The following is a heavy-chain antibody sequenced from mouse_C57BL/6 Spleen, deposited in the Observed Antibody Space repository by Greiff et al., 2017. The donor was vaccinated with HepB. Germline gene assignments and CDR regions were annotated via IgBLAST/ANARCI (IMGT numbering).Heavy chain of an antibody. CDR3: ARRSYYAMDY. Sequence: EVHLVESGGGLVQPGGSLKLSCAASGFTFSDYGMHWVRQAPETGLEWVAYISSGSSTIYYADTVKGRFTTSRDNAKNTLFLHMTSLRSEDTAMYYCARRSYYAMDYWGQGTSVTVSS. V-gene: IGHV5-17*01. CDR2: ISSGSSTI. J-gene: IGHJ4*01. CDR1: GFTFSDYG.